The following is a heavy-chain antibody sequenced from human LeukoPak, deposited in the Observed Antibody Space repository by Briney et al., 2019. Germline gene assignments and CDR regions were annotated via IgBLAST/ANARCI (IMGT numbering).Heavy chain of an antibody. CDR3: ASYYDFWSGYYTYYFDY. CDR1: AFTFSNYN. D-gene: IGHD3-3*01. V-gene: IGHV3-21*01. CDR2: ITSSGSYI. Sequence: GGSLRLSCAASAFTFSNYNMNWVRQAPGKGLEWVSSITSSGSYIYYADSVKGRFTISRDNAKNSLYLQLNSLRAEDTAVYYCASYYDFWSGYYTYYFDYWGQGTLVTVSS. J-gene: IGHJ4*02.